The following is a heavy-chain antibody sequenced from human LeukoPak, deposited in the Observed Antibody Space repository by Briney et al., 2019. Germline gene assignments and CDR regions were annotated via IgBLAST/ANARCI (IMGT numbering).Heavy chain of an antibody. V-gene: IGHV1-18*04. Sequence: ASVKVSCKASGYTFTGYYMHWVRQAPGQGLEWMGWISAYNGNTNYAQKLQGRVTMTTDTSTSTAYMELRSLRSDDTAVYYCARVKGKQGNANDYWGQGTLVTVSS. CDR3: ARVKGKQGNANDY. CDR1: GYTFTGYY. J-gene: IGHJ4*02. CDR2: ISAYNGNT. D-gene: IGHD6-13*01.